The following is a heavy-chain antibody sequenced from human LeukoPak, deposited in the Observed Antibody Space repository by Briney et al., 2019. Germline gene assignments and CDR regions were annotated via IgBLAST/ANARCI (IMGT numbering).Heavy chain of an antibody. V-gene: IGHV2-5*08. CDR3: AYRRQVEYYYFDS. D-gene: IGHD2-8*02. Sequence: KPSETLSLTCTVSGGSISSYYWSWIRQPPGKALEWLALIYWDDDKRYSPSLKTRLSITKGTAKNQVVLTMTNMDPVDTATYYCAYRRQVEYYYFDSWGQGALVTVSS. CDR2: IYWDDDK. CDR1: GGSISSYYW. J-gene: IGHJ4*02.